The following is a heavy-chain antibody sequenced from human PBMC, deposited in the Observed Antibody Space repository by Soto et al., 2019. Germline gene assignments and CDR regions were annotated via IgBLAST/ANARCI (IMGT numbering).Heavy chain of an antibody. CDR3: AGTFGSSWYYFDY. J-gene: IGHJ4*02. V-gene: IGHV4-34*01. D-gene: IGHD6-13*01. CDR2: INHSGST. CDR1: GGSFSGYY. Sequence: PSETLSLTYAVYGGSFSGYYWSWIRQPPGKGLEWIGEINHSGSTNYNPSLKSRVTISVDTSKNQFSLKLSSVTAADTAVYYCAGTFGSSWYYFDYWGQGTLVIVSS.